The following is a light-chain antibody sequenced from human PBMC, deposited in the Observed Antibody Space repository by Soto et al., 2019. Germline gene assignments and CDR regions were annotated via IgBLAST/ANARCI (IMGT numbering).Light chain of an antibody. Sequence: EVVMTQSPATLSVSPGERVTLSCRASESVHRNLAWYQQTPGQGPSLLIYYASTRATGGPDRFTGSGSGTEFTLTISSLQSEDFGVYHCQHYSNWPPTFGPGTKVEIK. CDR2: YAS. CDR1: ESVHRN. J-gene: IGKJ3*01. V-gene: IGKV3-15*01. CDR3: QHYSNWPPT.